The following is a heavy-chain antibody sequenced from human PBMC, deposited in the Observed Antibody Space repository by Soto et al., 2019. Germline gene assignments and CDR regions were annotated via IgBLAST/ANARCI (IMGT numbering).Heavy chain of an antibody. D-gene: IGHD3-9*01. Sequence: GGALRLSCAVSGFTFSSYAMTWVRQAPGKGLEWVSGISGSGHSTYHADSVKGRFTISRDDSNNTLYLQMNSLRAEDTAVYYCAKDKYDILTGYSIPNWFDPWGQGTLVTVSS. CDR2: ISGSGHST. J-gene: IGHJ5*02. CDR1: GFTFSSYA. V-gene: IGHV3-23*01. CDR3: AKDKYDILTGYSIPNWFDP.